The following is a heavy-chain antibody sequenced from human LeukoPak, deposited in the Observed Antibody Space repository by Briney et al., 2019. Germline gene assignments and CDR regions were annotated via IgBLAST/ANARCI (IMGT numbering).Heavy chain of an antibody. J-gene: IGHJ6*03. CDR2: ISAYNGNT. D-gene: IGHD3-22*01. CDR3: ARAEYYYDSSGYPDPYYYYYMDV. V-gene: IGHV1-18*01. Sequence: ASVKVSCKASGYTFTSYGISWVRQAPGQGLEWMGWISAYNGNTNYAQKLQGRVTMTTDTSTSTAYMELRSLRSDDTAVYYCARAEYYYDSSGYPDPYYYYYMDVWGKGTTVTVSS. CDR1: GYTFTSYG.